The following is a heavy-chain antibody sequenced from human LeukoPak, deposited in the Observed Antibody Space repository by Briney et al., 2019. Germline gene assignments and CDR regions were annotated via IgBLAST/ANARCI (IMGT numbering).Heavy chain of an antibody. CDR2: ISSSGSTI. Sequence: GGSLRLSCAASGFTFSSYAMSWVRQAPGKGLEWVSYISSSGSTIYYADSVKGRFTISRDNAKNSLYLQMNSLRAEDTAVYYCARDRPPAKFLWFGELRRTWDVWGKGTTVTISS. D-gene: IGHD3-10*01. CDR3: ARDRPPAKFLWFGELRRTWDV. J-gene: IGHJ6*04. CDR1: GFTFSSYA. V-gene: IGHV3-48*03.